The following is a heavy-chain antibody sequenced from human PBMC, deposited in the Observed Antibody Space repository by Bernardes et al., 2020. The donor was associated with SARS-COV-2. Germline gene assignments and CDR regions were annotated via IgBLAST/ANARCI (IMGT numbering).Heavy chain of an antibody. CDR1: GFTFSGNA. Sequence: GGSLRLSCAASGFTFSGNAMSWVRQAPGKGLEWVSGIGGDGRTHYRDSVKGRFTISRDNSRNMVYLQMISLRVEDTAVYYCAKDLFWWKPDYWGQGVLVTVSS. CDR3: AKDLFWWKPDY. CDR2: IGGDGRT. J-gene: IGHJ4*02. V-gene: IGHV3-23*01. D-gene: IGHD2-15*01.